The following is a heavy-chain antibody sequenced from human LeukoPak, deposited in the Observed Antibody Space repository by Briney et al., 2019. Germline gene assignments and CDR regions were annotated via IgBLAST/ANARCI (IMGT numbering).Heavy chain of an antibody. CDR2: IYSGGST. J-gene: IGHJ5*02. V-gene: IGHV3-66*02. Sequence: GGSLRLSCAAPGFTVSSNYMSWVRQAPGKGLEWVSVIYSGGSTYYADSVKGRFTISRDNSKNTLYLQMNSLRAEDTAVYYCARDIEMATIFSDWFDPWGQGTLVTVSS. CDR3: ARDIEMATIFSDWFDP. D-gene: IGHD5-24*01. CDR1: GFTVSSNY.